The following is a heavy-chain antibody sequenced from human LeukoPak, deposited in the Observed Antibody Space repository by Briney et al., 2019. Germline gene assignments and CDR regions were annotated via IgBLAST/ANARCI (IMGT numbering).Heavy chain of an antibody. J-gene: IGHJ6*03. CDR2: IQYDGSNE. CDR3: AKDRCSNGIGCYYYYMDV. CDR1: GSTFSSYG. D-gene: IGHD2-8*01. Sequence: GGSLRLSCAAPGSTFSSYGMHWVRQAPGKGLEWVAYIQYDGSNEQYADSVKGRFSISRDSSKNILYLQMNSLRAEDTAVYYCAKDRCSNGIGCYYYYMDVWGKGTTVTISS. V-gene: IGHV3-30*02.